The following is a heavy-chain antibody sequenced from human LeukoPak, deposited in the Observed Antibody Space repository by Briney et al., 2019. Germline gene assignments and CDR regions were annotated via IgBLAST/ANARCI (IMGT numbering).Heavy chain of an antibody. J-gene: IGHJ4*02. CDR3: ARAFPYYYGSGSTAGYFDY. D-gene: IGHD3-10*01. CDR2: IKQDGSEK. Sequence: GGSLRLSCAAFGFTVSNNYMSWVRQAPGKGLEWVANIKQDGSEKYYVDSVKGRFTISRDNAKNSLYLQMNSLRAEDTAVYYCARAFPYYYGSGSTAGYFDYWGQGTLVTVSS. V-gene: IGHV3-7*01. CDR1: GFTVSNNY.